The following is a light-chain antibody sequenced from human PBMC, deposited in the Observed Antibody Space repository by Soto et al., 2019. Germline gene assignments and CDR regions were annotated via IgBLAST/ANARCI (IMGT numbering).Light chain of an antibody. CDR2: NYN. Sequence: QSVLTQPPSVSGTPGQRVTISCSGSSSNIGSNTVNWYQQLPGTAPKLLIYNYNQRPSGVPDRFSGSRSGTSASLAISGLQSEDEADYYCAVWDDSLNGVVFGGGTKLTVL. V-gene: IGLV1-44*01. CDR3: AVWDDSLNGVV. CDR1: SSNIGSNT. J-gene: IGLJ2*01.